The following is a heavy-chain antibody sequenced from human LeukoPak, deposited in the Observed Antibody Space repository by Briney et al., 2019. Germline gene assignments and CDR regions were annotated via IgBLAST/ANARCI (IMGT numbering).Heavy chain of an antibody. CDR3: ARDPNGYCSSTSCYGDDY. Sequence: GGSLRLSCAASGFTVSSNYMSWVRQAPGKGLEWVSVIYSGGSTYYADSVKGRFTISRDNSRNTLYLQMNSLRAEDTAVYYCARDPNGYCSSTSCYGDDYWGQGTLVTVSS. V-gene: IGHV3-66*01. CDR1: GFTVSSNY. D-gene: IGHD2-2*01. J-gene: IGHJ4*02. CDR2: IYSGGST.